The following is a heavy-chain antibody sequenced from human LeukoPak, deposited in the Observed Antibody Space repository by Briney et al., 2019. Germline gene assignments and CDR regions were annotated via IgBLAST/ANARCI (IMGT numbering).Heavy chain of an antibody. D-gene: IGHD5-24*01. CDR3: TKDRREGYPRDSYDV. CDR1: GFTFSSYW. CDR2: IKNTGSTT. V-gene: IGHV3-23*01. J-gene: IGHJ3*01. Sequence: PGGSLRLSCAASGFTFSSYWMSWVRQAPGRGLEWVSSIKNTGSTTYYGDAVKGRFTISRDNSDNILYLQMNSLRAEDSALYYCTKDRREGYPRDSYDVWGQGTAVTVSS.